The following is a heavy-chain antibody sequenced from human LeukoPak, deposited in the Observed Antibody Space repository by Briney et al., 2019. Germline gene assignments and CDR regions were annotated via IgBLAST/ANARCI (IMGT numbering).Heavy chain of an antibody. V-gene: IGHV1-2*02. D-gene: IGHD1-1*01. CDR2: INPNSGGT. J-gene: IGHJ4*02. Sequence: ASVKVCCKASGYTFTGYYMHWVRQAPGQGLEWMGWINPNSGGTNYAQKFQGRVTMTRDTSISTAYMELSRLRSDDTAVYYCARNPSTTGTKEYWGQGTLVTVSS. CDR1: GYTFTGYY. CDR3: ARNPSTTGTKEY.